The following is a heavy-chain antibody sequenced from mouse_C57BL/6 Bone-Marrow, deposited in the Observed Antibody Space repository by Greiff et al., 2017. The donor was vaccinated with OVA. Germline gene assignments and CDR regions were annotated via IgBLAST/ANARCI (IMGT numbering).Heavy chain of an antibody. D-gene: IGHD3-2*02. CDR1: GFSLTSYG. J-gene: IGHJ2*01. Sequence: QVQLKESGPGLVQPSQSLSITCTVSGFSLTSYGVHWVRQSPGKGLEWLGVIWSGGSTDYNAAFISRLSISKDNSKCQVFFKMNSLQADDTAIYYCARRDSSGYRPFDYWGQGTTLTVSS. CDR2: IWSGGST. CDR3: ARRDSSGYRPFDY. V-gene: IGHV2-2*01.